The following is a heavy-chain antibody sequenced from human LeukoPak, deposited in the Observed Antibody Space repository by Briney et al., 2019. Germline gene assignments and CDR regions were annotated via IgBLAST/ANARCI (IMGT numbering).Heavy chain of an antibody. D-gene: IGHD3-16*02. Sequence: GGSLRLSCAASGITFTNFGMNWVRQAPGKGLEWISYIVGSTTTMYYADSVKGRFTISRDNAKNSLHLQMNSLRVEDTAVYYCARDRNYREGLVTIRYMDVWGKGTTVTVSS. CDR1: GITFTNFG. V-gene: IGHV3-48*04. CDR2: IVGSTTTM. CDR3: ARDRNYREGLVTIRYMDV. J-gene: IGHJ6*03.